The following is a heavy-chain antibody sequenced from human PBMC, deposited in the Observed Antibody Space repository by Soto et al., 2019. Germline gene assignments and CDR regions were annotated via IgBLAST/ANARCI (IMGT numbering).Heavy chain of an antibody. Sequence: ASVKVSCKPSGYSFSNFYVHWVRQAPGQGLEWMGIIDPSSGTTSYTQKFQERVTMTRDTSMSTVYMELSRLRSEDTAVYYCARGAVVVPNGLIAGMDVWGPGNTVTGPS. CDR3: ARGAVVVPNGLIAGMDV. CDR1: GYSFSNFY. J-gene: IGHJ6*02. CDR2: IDPSSGTT. V-gene: IGHV1-46*01. D-gene: IGHD2-15*01.